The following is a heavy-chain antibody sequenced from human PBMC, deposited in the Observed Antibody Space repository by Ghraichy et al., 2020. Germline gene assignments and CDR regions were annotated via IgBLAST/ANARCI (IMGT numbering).Heavy chain of an antibody. Sequence: GGSLRLSCAASGFTFSSYWMSWVRQAPGKRLEWVANIKQDGSEKYYVDSVKGRFTISRDNAKNSLYLQMNSLRAEDTAVYYCARELRFLEWLYYYYYYGMDVWGQGTTVTVSS. D-gene: IGHD3-3*01. CDR3: ARELRFLEWLYYYYYYGMDV. J-gene: IGHJ6*02. CDR2: IKQDGSEK. CDR1: GFTFSSYW. V-gene: IGHV3-7*03.